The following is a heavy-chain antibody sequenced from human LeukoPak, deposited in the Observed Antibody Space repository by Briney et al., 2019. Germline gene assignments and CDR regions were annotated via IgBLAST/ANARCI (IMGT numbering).Heavy chain of an antibody. V-gene: IGHV4-34*01. D-gene: IGHD2-21*02. CDR1: GGSFSGYY. J-gene: IGHJ3*02. CDR2: IYHSGST. Sequence: SETLSLTCAVYGGSFSGYYWSWIRQPPGKGLEWIGSIYHSGSTYYNPSLKSRVTISVDASKNQFSLKLSSVTAADTAVYYCARGNSYCGGDCYSWDDAFDIWGQGTMVTVSS. CDR3: ARGNSYCGGDCYSWDDAFDI.